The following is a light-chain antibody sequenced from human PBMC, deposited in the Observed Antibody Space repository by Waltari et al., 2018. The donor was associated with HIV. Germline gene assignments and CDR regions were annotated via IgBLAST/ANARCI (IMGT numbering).Light chain of an antibody. J-gene: IGKJ1*01. CDR2: GAS. CDR3: QQYNHWPLA. V-gene: IGKV3-15*01. Sequence: ELVMTQSPSILSVSPGERATLSCRASQSVSRNLAWYQQRPGQAPRLLIYGASVRATDIPARISGSGSGTEFTLTISSLQSEDFAFYSCQQYNHWPLAFGQGTKVE. CDR1: QSVSRN.